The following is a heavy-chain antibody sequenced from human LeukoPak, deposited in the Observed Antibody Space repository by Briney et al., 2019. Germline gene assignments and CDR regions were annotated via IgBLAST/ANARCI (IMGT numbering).Heavy chain of an antibody. V-gene: IGHV3-74*01. Sequence: PGGSLRLSCAASGFTFSSYWMHWVRQAPGKGLVWVSRIYYDGSSTSYADSVKGRVTISRDNAKNTLFLRMNSLRADDTAVYYYARGTHWAIDNWGQGTLVTVSS. J-gene: IGHJ4*02. CDR1: GFTFSSYW. CDR2: IYYDGSST. CDR3: ARGTHWAIDN. D-gene: IGHD7-27*01.